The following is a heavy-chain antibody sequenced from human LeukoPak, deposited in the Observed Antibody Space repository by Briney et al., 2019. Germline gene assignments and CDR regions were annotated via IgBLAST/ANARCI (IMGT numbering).Heavy chain of an antibody. V-gene: IGHV3-48*02. Sequence: GGSLRLSCAASGFSFSRFGMNWVRQAPGKGLEWISYISSSSGAIYYADSVKGRFTISRDNAKSSLYLQMSSQRDEDTAVYYCAQKGGTDHWGQGTLVTVSS. CDR2: ISSSSGAI. J-gene: IGHJ4*02. CDR3: AQKGGTDH. CDR1: GFSFSRFG. D-gene: IGHD2-15*01.